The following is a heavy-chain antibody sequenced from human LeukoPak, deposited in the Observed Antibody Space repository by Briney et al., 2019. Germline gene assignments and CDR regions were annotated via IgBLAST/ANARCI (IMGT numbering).Heavy chain of an antibody. CDR3: ARSAYYDTSGYFNY. Sequence: PGRSLRPSCAASGFTFSNYGMHWVRQAPGKGLEWVTVIWYDGSNKYYADSVKGRFTISRDNSKNTLYLQMNSLRAEDTAVYYCARSAYYDTSGYFNYWGQGTLVTVSS. D-gene: IGHD3-22*01. CDR2: IWYDGSNK. CDR1: GFTFSNYG. J-gene: IGHJ4*02. V-gene: IGHV3-33*01.